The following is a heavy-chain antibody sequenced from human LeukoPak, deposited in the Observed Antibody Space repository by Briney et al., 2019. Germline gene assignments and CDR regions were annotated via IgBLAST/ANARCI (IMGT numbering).Heavy chain of an antibody. Sequence: GGSLRLSCTASGFTFSSYWMSWVRQAPGKGLEWVANIKQDGSEKYYVDSVKGRFTISRDNAKNLLYLQMNSLRAEDTAAYYCARDELDGDYYYYYGMDVWGQGTTVTVSS. J-gene: IGHJ6*02. CDR1: GFTFSSYW. V-gene: IGHV3-7*01. CDR3: ARDELDGDYYYYYGMDV. CDR2: IKQDGSEK. D-gene: IGHD4-17*01.